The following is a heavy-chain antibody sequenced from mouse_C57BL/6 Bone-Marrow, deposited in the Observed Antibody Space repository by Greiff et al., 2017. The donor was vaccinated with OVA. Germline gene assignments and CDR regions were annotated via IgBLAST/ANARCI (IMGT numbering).Heavy chain of an antibody. J-gene: IGHJ3*01. D-gene: IGHD1-1*01. V-gene: IGHV1-19*01. CDR2: IDPYNGGT. CDR1: GYTFTDYY. Sequence: EVQLQQSGPVLVRPGASVKLSCTASGYTFTDYYMHWVKQRPGQGLEWIGLIDPYNGGTGYTQKFKGKATLTVDTSSSTAYLELNSLTSEDSAVYYCARANYYGISYTYWGQGTLVTVSA. CDR3: ARANYYGISYTY.